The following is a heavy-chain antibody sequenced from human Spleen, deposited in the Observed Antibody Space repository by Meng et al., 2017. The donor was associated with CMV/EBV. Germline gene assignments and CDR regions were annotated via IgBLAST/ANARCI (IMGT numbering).Heavy chain of an antibody. J-gene: IGHJ4*02. D-gene: IGHD4-17*01. CDR2: ISSSSSYI. CDR1: GFTFSSYS. CDR3: AKHQVRGPRMTTVPIPDYFDY. V-gene: IGHV3-21*04. Sequence: GGSLRLSCAASGFTFSSYSMNWVRQAPGKGLEWVSSISSSSSYIYYADSVKGRFTISRDNAKNSLYLQMNSLRAEDTAIYFCAKHQVRGPRMTTVPIPDYFDYWGQGTLVTVSS.